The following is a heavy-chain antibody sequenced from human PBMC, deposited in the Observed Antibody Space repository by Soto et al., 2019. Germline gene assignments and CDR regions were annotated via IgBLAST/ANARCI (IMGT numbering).Heavy chain of an antibody. V-gene: IGHV5-10-1*01. Sequence: LGEALKISCKGSGYSFTSYWISWVRQMPGKGLELMVMIDPSDSYTNYSPSFQGHVTISADKSISTAYLQWSSLKASDTAMYYCARGVWSGYYRNCCHXWGQATLVTVSX. CDR1: GYSFTSYW. D-gene: IGHD3-3*01. J-gene: IGHJ5*02. CDR3: ARGVWSGYYRNCCHX. CDR2: IDPSDSYT.